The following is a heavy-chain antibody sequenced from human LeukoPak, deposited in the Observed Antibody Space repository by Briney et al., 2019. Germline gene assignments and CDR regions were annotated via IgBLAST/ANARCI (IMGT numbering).Heavy chain of an antibody. D-gene: IGHD1-26*01. V-gene: IGHV3-30*02. Sequence: TGGSLRLSCAASGFTFSSYGMHWVRQAPGKGLEWVAFIRYDGSNKYYADSVKGRFTISRDNSKNTLYLQMNSLRAEDTAVYYCAKGPQWELLGTYDAFDIWGQGTMVTVSS. CDR1: GFTFSSYG. J-gene: IGHJ3*02. CDR3: AKGPQWELLGTYDAFDI. CDR2: IRYDGSNK.